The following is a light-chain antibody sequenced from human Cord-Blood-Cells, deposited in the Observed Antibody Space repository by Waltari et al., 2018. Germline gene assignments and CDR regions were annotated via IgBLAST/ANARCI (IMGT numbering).Light chain of an antibody. CDR1: QIISSY. Sequence: DIQMTQSPSSLSASVGARVTITCRASQIISSYLNWYQQKPGKAPKLLIYAASSLQSGVPSRFSGSGSGTDFTLTISSLQPEDFATYYCQQSYSTPFTFGGGTKVEIK. J-gene: IGKJ4*01. V-gene: IGKV1-39*01. CDR2: AAS. CDR3: QQSYSTPFT.